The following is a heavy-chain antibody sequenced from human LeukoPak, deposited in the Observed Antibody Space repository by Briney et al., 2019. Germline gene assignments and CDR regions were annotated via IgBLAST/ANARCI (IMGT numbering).Heavy chain of an antibody. D-gene: IGHD5-12*01. J-gene: IGHJ4*02. CDR1: GFTFSSYA. Sequence: PGASLRLSCAASGFTFSSYAMSWVRQAPGKGLEWVSAISGSGGSTYYADSVKGRFTISRDNSKNTLYLLMNSLRAEDTAVYYCAKAGRYSGYDFDYWGQGTLVTVSS. V-gene: IGHV3-23*01. CDR3: AKAGRYSGYDFDY. CDR2: ISGSGGST.